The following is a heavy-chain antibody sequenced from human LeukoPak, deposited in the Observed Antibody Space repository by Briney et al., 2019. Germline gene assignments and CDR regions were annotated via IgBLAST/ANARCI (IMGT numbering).Heavy chain of an antibody. D-gene: IGHD6-13*01. CDR3: ARQLTGYSSRVARGAFDI. CDR2: IYPGDSDT. J-gene: IGHJ3*02. CDR1: GSSFTSYW. V-gene: IGHV5-51*01. Sequence: GESLEISCKGSGSSFTSYWIGWVRQLPGKGLEWMGIIYPGDSDTRYSPSFQGQVTISADKSISTASLQWSSLKASDTAMYYCARQLTGYSSRVARGAFDIWGQGTMVTVSS.